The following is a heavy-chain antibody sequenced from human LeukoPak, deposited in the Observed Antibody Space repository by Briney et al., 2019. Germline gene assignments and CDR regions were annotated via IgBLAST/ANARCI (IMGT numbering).Heavy chain of an antibody. V-gene: IGHV3-49*04. CDR3: CRAPYNNYVNLDY. CDR1: GFTFGDYA. CDR2: IRSKAFGGTT. J-gene: IGHJ4*02. D-gene: IGHD4-11*01. Sequence: GGSLRLSCTASGFTFGDYAMSWVRQAPGKGLEWLGFIRSKAFGGTTEYAASVKGRFTISRDDSIGIAYLQMNSLKTEDSAVYYCCRAPYNNYVNLDYWGQGTLVTVSS.